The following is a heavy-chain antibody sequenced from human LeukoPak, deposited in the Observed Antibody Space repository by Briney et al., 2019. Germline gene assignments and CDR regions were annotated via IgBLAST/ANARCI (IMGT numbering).Heavy chain of an antibody. CDR3: ARVYSGTLQDAFDI. V-gene: IGHV3-23*01. J-gene: IGHJ3*02. Sequence: GGSLRLSCVVSGFTFSSYAMSWVRQAPGKGLEWVSGISGSGGSTYYADSVKGRFTISRDNSKNTLYLQMNSLRAEDTAVYYCARVYSGTLQDAFDIWGQGTMVTVSS. CDR2: ISGSGGST. CDR1: GFTFSSYA. D-gene: IGHD1-26*01.